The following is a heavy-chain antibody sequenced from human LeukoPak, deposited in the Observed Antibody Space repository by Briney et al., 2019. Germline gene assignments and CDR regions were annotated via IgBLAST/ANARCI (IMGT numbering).Heavy chain of an antibody. CDR2: ISWDGGTS. CDR1: GFTFDDYA. J-gene: IGHJ4*02. Sequence: PGGSLRLSCAASGFTFDDYAMHWVRQAPGSNPEWVSLISWDGGTSYYADSVKGRFTISRDNSKNSLYLQMNSLRADDTAVYYCASPWFGELLSHYFDYWGQGTLVTVSS. D-gene: IGHD3-10*01. CDR3: ASPWFGELLSHYFDY. V-gene: IGHV3-43D*03.